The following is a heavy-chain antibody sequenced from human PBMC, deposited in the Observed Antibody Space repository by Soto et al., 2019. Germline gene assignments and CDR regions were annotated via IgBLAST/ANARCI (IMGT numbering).Heavy chain of an antibody. Sequence: SETLSLTCTVSGGSISSRGYYCSWIRQFPGKGLEWIGYISYSESTDYNPSLKGRVTISADTSKNRFSLKLSSVTAADTAVYYCAGGNDYAKIGYWGQGAQVTVSS. J-gene: IGHJ4*02. CDR3: AGGNDYAKIGY. CDR2: ISYSEST. CDR1: GGSISSRGYY. D-gene: IGHD4-17*01. V-gene: IGHV4-31*03.